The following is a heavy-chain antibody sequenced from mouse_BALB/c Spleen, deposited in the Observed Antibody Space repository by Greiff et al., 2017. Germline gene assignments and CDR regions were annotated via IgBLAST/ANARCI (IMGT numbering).Heavy chain of an antibody. J-gene: IGHJ4*01. CDR1: GFTFSSYA. V-gene: IGHV5-6-5*01. CDR2: ISSGGST. D-gene: IGHD2-13*01. CDR3: ARGRDYSYAMDY. Sequence: DVKVVESGGGLVKPGGSLKLSCAASGFTFSSYAMSWVRQTPEKRLEWVASISSGGSTYYPDSVKGRFTISRDNARNILYLQMSSLRSEDTAMYYCARGRDYSYAMDYWGQGTSVTVSS.